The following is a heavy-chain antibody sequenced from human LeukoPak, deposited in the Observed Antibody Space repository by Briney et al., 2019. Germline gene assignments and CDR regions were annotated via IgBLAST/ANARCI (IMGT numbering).Heavy chain of an antibody. V-gene: IGHV3-7*04. CDR2: IKEDGSEK. CDR3: VRDYYGSGDY. CDR1: GFTFSLYW. Sequence: GSPRLSCAASGFTFSLYWMSWVRQAPGKGLEWVADIKEDGSEKYYVDSVKGRFTISRDNAKNSLFLQMNSLRAEDTAVYYCVRDYYGSGDYWGQGTLVTVSS. J-gene: IGHJ4*02. D-gene: IGHD3-10*01.